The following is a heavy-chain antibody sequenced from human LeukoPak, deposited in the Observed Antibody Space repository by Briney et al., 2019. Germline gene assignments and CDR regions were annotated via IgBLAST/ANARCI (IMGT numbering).Heavy chain of an antibody. CDR2: IWFDGSNK. V-gene: IGHV3-33*01. D-gene: IGHD3-3*01. CDR1: GFIFSNDA. CDR3: ARGGLYDFWSGSTNNWFDP. J-gene: IGHJ5*02. Sequence: QPGRSLRLSCAASGFIFSNDAMHWVRQAPGKGLEWVAFIWFDGSNKHYADSVKGRFTISRDNSEDTLYLQMNSLRAEDTAVYYCARGGLYDFWSGSTNNWFDPWGQGTLVTVSS.